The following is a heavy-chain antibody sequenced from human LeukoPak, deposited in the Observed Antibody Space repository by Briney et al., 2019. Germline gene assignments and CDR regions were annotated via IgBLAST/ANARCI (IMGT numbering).Heavy chain of an antibody. CDR2: ISAYNGNT. V-gene: IGHV1-18*01. D-gene: IGHD6-13*01. J-gene: IGHJ6*02. CDR3: ARLGIAAAGSFYYYGMDV. Sequence: ASVKVSCKASGYTFTSYGISWVRQAPGQGLEWMGWISAYNGNTNYAQKLQGRVTMTTDTSTRTAYMELRSLRSDDTAVYYCARLGIAAAGSFYYYGMDVWGQGTTVTVSS. CDR1: GYTFTSYG.